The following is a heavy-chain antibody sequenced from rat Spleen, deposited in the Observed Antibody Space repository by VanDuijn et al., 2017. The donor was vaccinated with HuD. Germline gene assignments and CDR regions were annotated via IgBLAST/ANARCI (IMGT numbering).Heavy chain of an antibody. Sequence: QVQVKESGPGLVQPSQTLSLTCTVSGFPLTSNGVSWVRQTPGKGLEGIAAISSVGSTYYNSALKSRLSISRDTSKSQVFLKMNSLQTEDTAIYFCIRESLPGYNSHWFVYWGQGTLVTVSS. V-gene: IGHV2S12*01. D-gene: IGHD1-4*01. CDR3: IRESLPGYNSHWFVY. CDR1: GFPLTSNG. J-gene: IGHJ3*01. CDR2: ISSVGST.